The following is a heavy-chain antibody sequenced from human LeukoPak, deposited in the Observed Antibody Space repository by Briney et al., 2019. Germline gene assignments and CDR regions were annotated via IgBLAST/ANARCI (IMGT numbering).Heavy chain of an antibody. Sequence: ASVKVSCKVSGYTLTELSMHWVRQAPGKGLEWMGGFDPEDGETISAQKFQGRVTMTEDTSTDTAYMELSSLRSEDTAVYYCAYSLAAAGKFSWFDPWGQGTLVTVSS. J-gene: IGHJ5*02. CDR3: AYSLAAAGKFSWFDP. D-gene: IGHD6-13*01. V-gene: IGHV1-24*01. CDR1: GYTLTELS. CDR2: FDPEDGET.